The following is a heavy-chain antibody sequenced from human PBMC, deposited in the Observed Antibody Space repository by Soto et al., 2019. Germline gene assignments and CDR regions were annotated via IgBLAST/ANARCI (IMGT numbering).Heavy chain of an antibody. CDR3: VKDQRYCSGGSCYTSDY. J-gene: IGHJ4*02. V-gene: IGHV3-30*18. D-gene: IGHD2-15*01. Sequence: PGGSLRLSCAASGFTFSTYGMHWVRQAPGKGLEWVAVISDDGRKTYYVDSVKGRFTISRDNPKNTLFLQMNSLRPEDTAVYYCVKDQRYCSGGSCYTSDYWGQGTPVTVSS. CDR2: ISDDGRKT. CDR1: GFTFSTYG.